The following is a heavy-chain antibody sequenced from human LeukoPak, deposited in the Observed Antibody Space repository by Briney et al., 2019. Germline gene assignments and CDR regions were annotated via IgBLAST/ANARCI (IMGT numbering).Heavy chain of an antibody. CDR1: GFTFSSRDW. V-gene: IGHV3-48*01. J-gene: IGHJ1*01. D-gene: IGHD2/OR15-2a*01. CDR2: ISSSGSTI. CDR3: ATHLEFYYNSGYFHH. Sequence: GGPLRLSCVASGFTFSSRDWMTWVRQAPGKGLEWVSYISSSGSTIYYADSVEGRFTVSRDNAKRSVYLQMNSLRAEDTAVYYCATHLEFYYNSGYFHHWGQGTPVTVSS.